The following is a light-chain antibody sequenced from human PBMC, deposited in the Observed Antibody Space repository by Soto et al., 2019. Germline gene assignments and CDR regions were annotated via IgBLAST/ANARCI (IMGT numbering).Light chain of an antibody. CDR1: SSNIGTNT. Sequence: QSVLTQPPSASGTPGQRVTISCSGSSSNIGTNTVIWYQQLPGAAPKLLIYSDNPRPSGVPDRFAGSKSGTSASLAISELQSEDEADYYCAAWDVSLVVFGGGTKLTVL. J-gene: IGLJ2*01. V-gene: IGLV1-44*01. CDR2: SDN. CDR3: AAWDVSLVV.